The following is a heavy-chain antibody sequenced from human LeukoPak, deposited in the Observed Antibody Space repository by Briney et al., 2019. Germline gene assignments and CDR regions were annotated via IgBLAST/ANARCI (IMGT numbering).Heavy chain of an antibody. CDR1: GGSISSYY. J-gene: IGHJ5*02. V-gene: IGHV4-59*01. CDR2: IYYSGST. CDR3: ARVLPPTLSWFDP. Sequence: SETLSLTCTVSGGSISSYYWSWIRQPPGKGLEWIGYIYYSGSTNYNPSPKRRVTISVDTSKNQFSLKLSSVTAADTAVYYCARVLPPTLSWFDPWGQGTLVTVSS. D-gene: IGHD4-17*01.